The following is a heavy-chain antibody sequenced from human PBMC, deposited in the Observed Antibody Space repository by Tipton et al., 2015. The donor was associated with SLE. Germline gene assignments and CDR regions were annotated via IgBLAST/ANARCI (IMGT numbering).Heavy chain of an antibody. CDR3: ARGPLLDL. V-gene: IGHV4-39*07. J-gene: IGHJ2*01. CDR2: IYYSGST. CDR1: GGSISSSSYY. D-gene: IGHD5/OR15-5a*01. Sequence: LRLSCTVSGGSISSSSYYWGWIRQPPGKGLEWIGSIYYSGSTNYNPSLKSRVTISVDTSKNQFSLKLSSVTAADTAVYYCARGPLLDLCGRGTLVTVSS.